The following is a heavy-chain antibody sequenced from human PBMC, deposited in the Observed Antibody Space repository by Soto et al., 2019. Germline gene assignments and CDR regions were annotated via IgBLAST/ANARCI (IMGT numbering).Heavy chain of an antibody. CDR2: IIPIFGTA. CDR3: ARTGDIVVVPAAQSRVWFDP. D-gene: IGHD2-2*01. V-gene: IGHV1-69*01. Sequence: QVQLVQSGAEVKKPGSSVKVSCKASGGTFSSYAISWVRQAPGQGLEWVGGIIPIFGTANYAQKFQGRVTITADESTSTAYMELSSLRSEDTAVYYCARTGDIVVVPAAQSRVWFDPWGQGTLVTVSS. CDR1: GGTFSSYA. J-gene: IGHJ5*02.